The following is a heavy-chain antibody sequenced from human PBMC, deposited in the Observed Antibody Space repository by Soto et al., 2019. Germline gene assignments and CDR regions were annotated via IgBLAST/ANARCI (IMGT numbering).Heavy chain of an antibody. CDR3: ARTYYGDYYYYGMDV. D-gene: IGHD3-22*01. J-gene: IGHJ6*02. CDR1: GGTFISYA. Sequence: SVKVSCKASGGTFISYAISWVRQAPGQGLEWMGGIIPIFGTANYAQKFQGRVTITADESTSTAYMELSSLRSEDTVVYYCARTYYGDYYYYGMDVWGQGTTVTVSS. CDR2: IIPIFGTA. V-gene: IGHV1-69*13.